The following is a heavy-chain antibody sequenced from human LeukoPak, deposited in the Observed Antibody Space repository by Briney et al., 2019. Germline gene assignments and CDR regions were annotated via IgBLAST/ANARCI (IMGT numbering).Heavy chain of an antibody. V-gene: IGHV4-39*02. J-gene: IGHJ4*02. CDR3: ARDSGYYDFWSGVADY. CDR2: IYYSGST. D-gene: IGHD3-3*01. Sequence: SETLSLTCTVSGGSISSTTYYWGWIRQPPGKGLEWIGSIYYSGSTYYNPSLKSRVTISVDTSKSQFSLKLSSVTAADTAVYYCARDSGYYDFWSGVADYWGQGTLVTVSS. CDR1: GGSISSTTYY.